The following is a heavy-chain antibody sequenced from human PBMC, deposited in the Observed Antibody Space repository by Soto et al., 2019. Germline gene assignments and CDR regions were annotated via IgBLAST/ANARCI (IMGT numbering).Heavy chain of an antibody. V-gene: IGHV3-30-3*01. CDR3: ARDRAFGYDGGFDP. Sequence: QVPLVESGGGVVQPGRSLRLSCAASGFTFSSYAMHWVRQAPGKGLEWVAVISYDGSNKYYADSVKGRFTISRDNSKNTLYLQMNSLRAEDTAVYYCARDRAFGYDGGFDPWGQGTLVTVSS. CDR1: GFTFSSYA. D-gene: IGHD5-12*01. CDR2: ISYDGSNK. J-gene: IGHJ5*02.